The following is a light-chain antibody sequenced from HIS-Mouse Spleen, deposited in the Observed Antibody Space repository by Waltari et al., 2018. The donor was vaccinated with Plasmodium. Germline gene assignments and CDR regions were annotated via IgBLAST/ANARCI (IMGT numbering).Light chain of an antibody. Sequence: SALTQPRSLSGSPGQSVTLPCTGTSMAVSGHNYLSWYQQHPGKAPKLMIYDVSKPPSGVPDRFSGSKSGNTASLTISGLQAEDEADYYCCSYAGSYTWVFGGGTKLTVL. CDR3: CSYAGSYTWV. CDR1: SMAVSGHNY. CDR2: DVS. V-gene: IGLV2-11*01. J-gene: IGLJ2*01.